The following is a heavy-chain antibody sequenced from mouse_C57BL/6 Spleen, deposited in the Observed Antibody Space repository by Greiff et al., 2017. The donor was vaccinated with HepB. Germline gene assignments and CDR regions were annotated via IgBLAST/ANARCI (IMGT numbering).Heavy chain of an antibody. CDR3: ARDYGSSYGYFDY. V-gene: IGHV1-78*01. Sequence: VQLQQSDAELVKPGASVKISCKVSGYTFTDHTIHWMKQRPEQGLEWIGYIYPRDGSTKYNEKFKGKATLTADKSSSTAYMQLNSLTYEDSAVYFCARDYGSSYGYFDYWGHGTTLTVSS. CDR2: IYPRDGST. J-gene: IGHJ2*01. CDR1: GYTFTDHT. D-gene: IGHD1-1*01.